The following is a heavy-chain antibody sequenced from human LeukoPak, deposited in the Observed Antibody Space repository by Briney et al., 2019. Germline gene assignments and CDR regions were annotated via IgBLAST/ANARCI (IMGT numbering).Heavy chain of an antibody. CDR3: VRDDVYDDNGLGV. D-gene: IGHD4/OR15-4a*01. Sequence: GGSLRLSCAASGFTFRNHGMHRVRQAPGKGLEWVAVILNDGSKVWSTDSVKGRFTISRDNSRNTLYLQMKSVRDADTAVYYCVRDDVYDDNGLGVWGQGTRVTVFS. CDR2: ILNDGSKV. V-gene: IGHV3-30*12. J-gene: IGHJ3*01. CDR1: GFTFRNHG.